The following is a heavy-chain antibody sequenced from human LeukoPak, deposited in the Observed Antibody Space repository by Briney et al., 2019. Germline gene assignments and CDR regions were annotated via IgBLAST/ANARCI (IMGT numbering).Heavy chain of an antibody. J-gene: IGHJ4*02. V-gene: IGHV4-61*02. CDR1: GGSISSGSYY. D-gene: IGHD3-22*01. CDR2: IYTSGST. Sequence: SETLSLTCTVSGGSISSGSYYWSWIRRPAGEGLEWIGRIYTSGSTNYNPSLKSRVTISVDTSKNQFSLKLSSVTAADTAVYYCARVTTGGYYNCWGQGTLVTVSS. CDR3: ARVTTGGYYNC.